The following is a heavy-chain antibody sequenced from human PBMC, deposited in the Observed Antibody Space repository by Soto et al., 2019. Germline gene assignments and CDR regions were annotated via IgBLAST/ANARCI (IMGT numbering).Heavy chain of an antibody. Sequence: SETLSLTCKVSGGSISNYYWNWIRQPPGKGLEWIGYIFYSGSTNYNPSLKSRVSMSVDTSKKQFSLKLTSVTAADTAVYFCVSGYVMDVWGQGTTVTVSS. J-gene: IGHJ6*02. CDR3: VSGYVMDV. CDR1: GGSISNYY. V-gene: IGHV4-59*01. CDR2: IFYSGST. D-gene: IGHD3-10*01.